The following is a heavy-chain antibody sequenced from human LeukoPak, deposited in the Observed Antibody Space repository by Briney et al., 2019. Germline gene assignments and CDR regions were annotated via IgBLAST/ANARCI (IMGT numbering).Heavy chain of an antibody. CDR3: ARAEYCSSTSCYRVRFDY. CDR2: IIPIFGTA. J-gene: IGHJ4*02. D-gene: IGHD2-2*02. Sequence: SVKVSCKASGGTFSSYAISWVRQAPGQGLEWIGGIIPIFGTANYAQKFQGRVTITADKSTSTAYMELSSLRSEDTAVYYCARAEYCSSTSCYRVRFDYWGQGTLVTVSS. CDR1: GGTFSSYA. V-gene: IGHV1-69*06.